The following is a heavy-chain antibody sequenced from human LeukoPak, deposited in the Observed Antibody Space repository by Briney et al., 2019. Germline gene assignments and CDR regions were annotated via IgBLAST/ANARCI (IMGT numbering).Heavy chain of an antibody. Sequence: PGGSLRLSCAASGFTFSDYEMNWVRQAPGKGLEWVSYISSSGSPIYYADSVKGRFTISRDNSKNSLYLQMNSLRAEDTAVYYCAKDRNAVTARGFDYWGQGTLVTVSS. CDR1: GFTFSDYE. D-gene: IGHD2-21*02. J-gene: IGHJ4*02. V-gene: IGHV3-48*03. CDR3: AKDRNAVTARGFDY. CDR2: ISSSGSPI.